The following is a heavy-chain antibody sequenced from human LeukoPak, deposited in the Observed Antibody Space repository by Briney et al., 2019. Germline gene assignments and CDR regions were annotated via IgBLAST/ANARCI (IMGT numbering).Heavy chain of an antibody. J-gene: IGHJ6*03. CDR1: GFTFSSYS. Sequence: GGSLRLSCAAPGFTFSSYSMNWVRQAPGKGLEWVSSISSSSSYIYYADSVKGRFTISRDNAKNSLYLQMNSLRAEDTAVYYCARGENTIFGVVNYYYYYMDVWGKGTTVTVSS. V-gene: IGHV3-21*01. CDR2: ISSSSSYI. CDR3: ARGENTIFGVVNYYYYYMDV. D-gene: IGHD3-3*01.